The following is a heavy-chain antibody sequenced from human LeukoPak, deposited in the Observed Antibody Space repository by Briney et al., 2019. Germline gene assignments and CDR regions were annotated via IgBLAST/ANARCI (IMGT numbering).Heavy chain of an antibody. Sequence: GGSLRLSCAASGFTFSSYAMSWVRQAPGKGLEWVSAISGSSGSTYYADSVKGRFTISRDNSKNTLYLKMNSLRAEDTAVYYCAKDPNYDFWSGYADYWGQGTLVTVSS. CDR1: GFTFSSYA. CDR2: ISGSSGST. J-gene: IGHJ4*02. CDR3: AKDPNYDFWSGYADY. V-gene: IGHV3-23*01. D-gene: IGHD3-3*01.